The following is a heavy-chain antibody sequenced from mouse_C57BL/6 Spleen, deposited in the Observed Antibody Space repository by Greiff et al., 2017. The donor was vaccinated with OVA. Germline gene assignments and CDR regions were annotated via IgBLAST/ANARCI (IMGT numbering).Heavy chain of an antibody. CDR2: IHPNSGST. J-gene: IGHJ4*01. D-gene: IGHD1-1*01. CDR3: ATSITTVDAMDY. V-gene: IGHV1-64*01. CDR1: GYTFTSYW. Sequence: QVQLQQSGAELVKPGASVKLSCKASGYTFTSYWMHWVKQRPGQGLEWIGMIHPNSGSTNYNEKFKSKATLTVDKSSSTAYMQLSSLTSEDSAVYYCATSITTVDAMDYWGQGTSVTVSS.